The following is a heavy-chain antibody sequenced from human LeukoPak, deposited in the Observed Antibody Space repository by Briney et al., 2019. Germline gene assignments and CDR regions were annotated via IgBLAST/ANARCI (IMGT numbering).Heavy chain of an antibody. J-gene: IGHJ4*02. V-gene: IGHV3-30*04. CDR1: GFSFSTSG. CDR3: ARDLLNYGSAYYDVGIFDS. Sequence: GRSLRLSCEASGFSFSTSGIHWVRQAPGKGVEWLAVISKDGRTNHYPGSVKGRFTISSDNSMSTLFLQMTSLRPKDTAIYYCARDLLNYGSAYYDVGIFDSWGQGPLVTVSS. D-gene: IGHD3-10*01. CDR2: ISKDGRTN.